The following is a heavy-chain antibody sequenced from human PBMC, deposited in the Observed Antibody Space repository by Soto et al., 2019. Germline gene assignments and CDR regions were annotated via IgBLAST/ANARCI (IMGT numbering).Heavy chain of an antibody. CDR2: INHSGST. Sequence: SETLSLTCAVYGGSFSGYYWSWIRQPPGKGLEWIGEINHSGSTNYNPSLKSRVTISVDTSKNQFSLKLSSVTAADTAVYYCARRVGSSSSSLDYWGQGTLVTVSS. CDR1: GGSFSGYY. D-gene: IGHD6-6*01. V-gene: IGHV4-34*01. J-gene: IGHJ4*02. CDR3: ARRVGSSSSSLDY.